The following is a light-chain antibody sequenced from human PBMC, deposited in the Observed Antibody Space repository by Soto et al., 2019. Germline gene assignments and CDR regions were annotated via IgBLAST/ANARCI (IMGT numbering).Light chain of an antibody. J-gene: IGKJ4*01. CDR1: QTVRNNY. Sequence: EFVLTQSPGTLSLSPGERATLSCRASQTVRNNYLAWYQQKPGQAPRLLIYDASSRATGIPDRFSGGGSGTDFTRTISRLEPEDFSVYDCQQFSSYPLAFGGGNKVDI. CDR3: QQFSSYPLA. CDR2: DAS. V-gene: IGKV3-20*01.